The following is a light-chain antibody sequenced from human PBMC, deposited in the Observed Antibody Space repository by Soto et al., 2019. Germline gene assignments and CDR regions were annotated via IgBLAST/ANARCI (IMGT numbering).Light chain of an antibody. Sequence: GPGQTATIPCGGNNFGSKTVHWYQQKPGQAPVLVVYDDSDRPSGIPERFSGSNSGNTATLTISRVEAGDEADYYCQVWDSSSDLVVFGGGTKLTAL. CDR1: NFGSKT. J-gene: IGLJ2*01. CDR2: DDS. CDR3: QVWDSSSDLVV. V-gene: IGLV3-21*02.